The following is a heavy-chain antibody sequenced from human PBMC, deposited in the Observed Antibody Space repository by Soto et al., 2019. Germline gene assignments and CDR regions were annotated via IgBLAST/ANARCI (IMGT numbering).Heavy chain of an antibody. J-gene: IGHJ6*02. CDR1: GYTFTSYG. Sequence: ASVKVSCKASGYTFTSYGISWVRQAPGQGLEWMGWISAYNGNTNYAQKLQGRVTMTTDTSTSTAYMGLRSLRSDDTAVYYCARAMSENLPAGVAAGTRFNYYYYGMDVWGQGTTVTVSS. V-gene: IGHV1-18*04. CDR2: ISAYNGNT. CDR3: ARAMSENLPAGVAAGTRFNYYYYGMDV. D-gene: IGHD6-13*01.